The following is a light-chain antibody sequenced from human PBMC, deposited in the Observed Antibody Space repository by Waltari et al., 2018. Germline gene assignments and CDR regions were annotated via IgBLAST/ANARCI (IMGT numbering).Light chain of an antibody. Sequence: DIVMTQSPDSLVVSLGERATINCKSSRNLLYSPNNKDFLAWYQQKPGPPPKLPIYWASNRESGVPDRFTGSGAGTDFSLTISSLQAEDVAVYYCQQYYDTPYTFGQGTKLEIK. CDR2: WAS. V-gene: IGKV4-1*01. CDR1: RNLLYSPNNKDF. J-gene: IGKJ2*01. CDR3: QQYYDTPYT.